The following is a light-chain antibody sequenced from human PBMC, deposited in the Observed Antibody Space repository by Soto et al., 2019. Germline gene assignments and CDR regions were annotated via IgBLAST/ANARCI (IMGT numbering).Light chain of an antibody. Sequence: QSVLTQPAAVSGSPGQSITISCTGTSSDIGFYNYVSWYQQYPGKAPNLLIYGVTNRPSGVSYRFSGSKSGSTASLTTSGLRDEEEADYYCSSYSTSFFYVYGPGTKVTVL. CDR2: GVT. J-gene: IGLJ1*01. CDR3: SSYSTSFFYV. CDR1: SSDIGFYNY. V-gene: IGLV2-14*03.